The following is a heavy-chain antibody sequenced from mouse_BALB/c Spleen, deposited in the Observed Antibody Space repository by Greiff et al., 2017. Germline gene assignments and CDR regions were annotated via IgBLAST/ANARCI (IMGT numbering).Heavy chain of an antibody. J-gene: IGHJ4*01. Sequence: DVKLQESGPGLVKPSQSLSLTCTVTGYSITSDYAWNWIRQFPGNKLEWMGYISYSGSTSYNPSLKSRISITRDTSKNQFFLQLNSVTTEDTATYYCARWLLYYYAMDYWGQGTSVTVSS. CDR2: ISYSGST. D-gene: IGHD2-3*01. CDR3: ARWLLYYYAMDY. CDR1: GYSITSDYA. V-gene: IGHV3-2*02.